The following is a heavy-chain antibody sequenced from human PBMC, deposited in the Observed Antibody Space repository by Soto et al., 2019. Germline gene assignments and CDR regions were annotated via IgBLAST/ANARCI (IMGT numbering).Heavy chain of an antibody. V-gene: IGHV1-8*01. CDR2: MNPNSGNT. CDR3: AREISGSYRFDY. CDR1: GYTFTSYD. D-gene: IGHD1-26*01. J-gene: IGHJ4*02. Sequence: QVQLVQSGAEVKKPRASVKVSCKASGYTFTSYDINWVRQATGQGLEWMGWMNPNSGNTGYAQKFQGRVTMTRNTSISTAYMELRSLISEDTAVYYCAREISGSYRFDYWGQGTLVTVSS.